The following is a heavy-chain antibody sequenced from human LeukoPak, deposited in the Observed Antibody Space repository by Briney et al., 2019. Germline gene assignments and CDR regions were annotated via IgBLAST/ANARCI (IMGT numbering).Heavy chain of an antibody. CDR3: ARTRSSGCLTFDY. V-gene: IGHV3-48*01. D-gene: IGHD3-22*01. Sequence: PGGSLRLSCAASEFTFSSYSMNWVRQAPGKGLEWVSYITNSGNSKSYADSVKGRFTISGDNTKNSLYLQMNGLRAEDTAVYYCARTRSSGCLTFDYWGQGILVTVSS. J-gene: IGHJ4*02. CDR1: EFTFSSYS. CDR2: ITNSGNSK.